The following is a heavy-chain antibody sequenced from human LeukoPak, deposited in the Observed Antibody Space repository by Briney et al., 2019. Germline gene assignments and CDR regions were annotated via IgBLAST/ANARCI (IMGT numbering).Heavy chain of an antibody. CDR2: IYYSGST. D-gene: IGHD3-22*01. CDR1: GGSISSYY. V-gene: IGHV4-59*01. Sequence: SETLSLTCTVSGGSISSYYWSWIRQPPGKGLEWIGYIYYSGSTNYNPSLRSRVTISVDTSKNQFSQKLSSVTAADTAVYYCAGGLYDSSGYYPTSSPFDYWDQGTLVTVSS. J-gene: IGHJ4*02. CDR3: AGGLYDSSGYYPTSSPFDY.